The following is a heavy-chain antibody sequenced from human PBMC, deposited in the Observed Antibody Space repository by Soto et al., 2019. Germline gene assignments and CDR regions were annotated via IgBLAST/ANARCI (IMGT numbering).Heavy chain of an antibody. Sequence: QVQLQESGPGLVKPSQTLSLTCTVSGGSINSGDYYWTWVRQPPGKGLEWIGNIFHSGSTYYTPSLQSRVTISLDTSKHHFSLKLSSVTPADTAVYYCARDRYYGSGTYYNFYSGMDVWGQGTTVTVSS. D-gene: IGHD3-10*01. CDR3: ARDRYYGSGTYYNFYSGMDV. CDR1: GGSINSGDYY. V-gene: IGHV4-30-4*01. CDR2: IFHSGST. J-gene: IGHJ6*02.